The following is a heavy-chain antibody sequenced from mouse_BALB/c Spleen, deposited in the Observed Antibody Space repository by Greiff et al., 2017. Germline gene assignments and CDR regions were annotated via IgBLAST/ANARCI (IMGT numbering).Heavy chain of an antibody. CDR3: ARSYGRFDY. J-gene: IGHJ2*01. CDR1: GYSITSDYA. D-gene: IGHD1-1*02. CDR2: ISYSGST. V-gene: IGHV3-2*02. Sequence: VQLQESGPGLVKPSQSLSLTCTVTGYSITSDYAWNWIRQFPGNKLEWMGYISYSGSTSYNPSLKSRISITRDTSKNQFFLQLNSVTTEDTATYYCARSYGRFDYWGQGTTLTVSS.